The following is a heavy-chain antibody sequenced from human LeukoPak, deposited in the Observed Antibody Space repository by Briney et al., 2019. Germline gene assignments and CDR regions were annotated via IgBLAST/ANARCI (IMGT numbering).Heavy chain of an antibody. Sequence: SETLSLTCTVSGGSISSSSYYWGWIRQPPGKGLEWIGSIYYSGSTYYNPSLKSRVTISVDTSKNQFSLKLSSVTAADTAVYYCAVREDYYDILTGYYPFDYWGQGTLVTVSS. CDR3: AVREDYYDILTGYYPFDY. D-gene: IGHD3-9*01. CDR1: GGSISSSSYY. CDR2: IYYSGST. J-gene: IGHJ4*02. V-gene: IGHV4-39*01.